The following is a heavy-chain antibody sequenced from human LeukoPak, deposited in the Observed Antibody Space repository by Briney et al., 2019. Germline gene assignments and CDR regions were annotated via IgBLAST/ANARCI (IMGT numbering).Heavy chain of an antibody. D-gene: IGHD1-26*01. J-gene: IGHJ4*02. V-gene: IGHV3-30-3*01. CDR2: ISYDGSNK. Sequence: GGSLRLSCAASGFTFSSYAMHWVRQAPGKGLEWVAVISYDGSNKYYADSVKGRFTISRDNSKNTLYLQMNSLRAEDTAVYYCARGSYSGSYEFDYWGQGTLVTVSS. CDR1: GFTFSSYA. CDR3: ARGSYSGSYEFDY.